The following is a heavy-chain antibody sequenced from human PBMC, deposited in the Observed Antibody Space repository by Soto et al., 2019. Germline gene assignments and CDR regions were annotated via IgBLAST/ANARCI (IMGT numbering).Heavy chain of an antibody. CDR2: ISYDGSNK. V-gene: IGHV3-30-3*01. D-gene: IGHD5-12*01. Sequence: GGSLRLSCAASGFTFSSYAMHWVRQAPGKGLEWVAVISYDGSNKYYADSVKGRFTISGDNSKNTLYLQMNSLRAEDTAVYYCARGFGNIVATQYYYYGMDVWGQGTTVTVSS. CDR3: ARGFGNIVATQYYYYGMDV. J-gene: IGHJ6*02. CDR1: GFTFSSYA.